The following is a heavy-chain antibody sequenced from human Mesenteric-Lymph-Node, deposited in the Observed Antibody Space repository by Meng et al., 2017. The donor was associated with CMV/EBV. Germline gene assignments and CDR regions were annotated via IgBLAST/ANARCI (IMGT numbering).Heavy chain of an antibody. D-gene: IGHD2-2*01. CDR3: ARDLVVDCSSTSCYSERGYYYYYYGMDV. CDR1: GFTFSSYA. J-gene: IGHJ6*02. Sequence: GESLKISCAASGFTFSSYAMSWVRQAPGKGLEWFSSISPSGGNTYYADSVKGRFTISRDNSKNTLYLQMNSLRAEDTAVYYCARDLVVDCSSTSCYSERGYYYYYYGMDVWGQGTTVTVSS. CDR2: ISPSGGNT. V-gene: IGHV3-23*01.